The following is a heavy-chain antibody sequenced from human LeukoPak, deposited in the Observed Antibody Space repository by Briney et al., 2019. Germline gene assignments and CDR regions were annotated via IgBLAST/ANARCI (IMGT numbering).Heavy chain of an antibody. Sequence: SETLSLTCTVSGGSISSYYWSWIRQPPGKGLEWIGEINHSGSTNYNPSLKSRVTISVDTSKNQFSLKLSSVTAADTAVYYCARASIYYDSSGYYAPFDYWGQGTLVTVSS. CDR2: INHSGST. CDR1: GGSISSYY. J-gene: IGHJ4*02. V-gene: IGHV4-34*01. CDR3: ARASIYYDSSGYYAPFDY. D-gene: IGHD3-22*01.